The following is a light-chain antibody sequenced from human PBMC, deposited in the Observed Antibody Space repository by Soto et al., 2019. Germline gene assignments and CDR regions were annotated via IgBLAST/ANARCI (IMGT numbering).Light chain of an antibody. V-gene: IGKV3D-20*01. CDR1: QSVSGNH. CDR2: DAS. Sequence: EIVLTQSPATLSLSPGERATLSCGASQSVSGNHLAWYQQKPGLAPRLLIYDASSRATGIPDRFSGSGSGTDFSLTINRLEPEDFAVYYCQKYGGSQITFGQGTRLEIK. J-gene: IGKJ5*01. CDR3: QKYGGSQIT.